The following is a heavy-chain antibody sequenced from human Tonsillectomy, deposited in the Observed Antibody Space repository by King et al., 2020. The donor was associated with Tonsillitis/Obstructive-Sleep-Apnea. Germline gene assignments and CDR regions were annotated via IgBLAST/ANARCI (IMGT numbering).Heavy chain of an antibody. Sequence: QLVQSGAEVKKPGSSVKVSCKASGDTFSSHAISWVRQAPGQGLEWMGGIIYNLGIANYAHKFQGRVTITADKYTSTTYMEVSRLRSADTDVYHCAYSREGYNHFYYYGMDVWGQGTTVTVSS. V-gene: IGHV1-69*10. CDR2: IIYNLGIA. D-gene: IGHD5-24*01. J-gene: IGHJ6*02. CDR1: GDTFSSHA. CDR3: AYSREGYNHFYYYGMDV.